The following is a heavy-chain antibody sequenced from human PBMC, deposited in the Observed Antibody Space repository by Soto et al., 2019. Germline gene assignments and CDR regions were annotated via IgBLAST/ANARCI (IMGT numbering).Heavy chain of an antibody. CDR2: FYHSGST. V-gene: IGHV4-4*02. Sequence: QVQLQESGPGLVKPSGTLSLTCAVSGGSISSSNWWSWVRQPPGKGLEGFGEFYHSGSTNYNPSLKCRVTISVDKSKNQFSLKLSSVTAADTAVYYCASVRGGYYYAMDVWGQGTTVTVSS. CDR3: ASVRGGYYYAMDV. CDR1: GGSISSSNW. J-gene: IGHJ6*02. D-gene: IGHD3-10*02.